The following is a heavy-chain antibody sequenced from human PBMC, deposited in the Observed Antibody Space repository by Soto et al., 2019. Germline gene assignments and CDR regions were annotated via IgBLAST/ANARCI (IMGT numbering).Heavy chain of an antibody. D-gene: IGHD7-27*01. J-gene: IGHJ4*02. CDR2: IYNGGPT. Sequence: QVQLQESGPGLVKPSQTLSLTCTVSGGSINTVNYYWSWIRQSPDKGLEWIGNIYNGGPTYNNPSLTSRVTISVYTSNNQFSLKLRSVSAADTAVYYCARGPSGDKVDYWGQGTLVTVSA. V-gene: IGHV4-30-4*01. CDR3: ARGPSGDKVDY. CDR1: GGSINTVNYY.